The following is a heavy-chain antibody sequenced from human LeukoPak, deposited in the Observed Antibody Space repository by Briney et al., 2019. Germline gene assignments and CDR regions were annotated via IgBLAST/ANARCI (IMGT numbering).Heavy chain of an antibody. CDR2: INHSGST. Sequence: SETLSLTCAVYGGSFSGYYWSWIRQPPGKGLEWIGEINHSGSTNYNPSLKSRVTISVDTSKNQFSLKLSSVTAADTAVYYCARGDVVVADYWGQGTLVTVSS. D-gene: IGHD3-22*01. J-gene: IGHJ4*02. CDR3: ARGDVVVADY. V-gene: IGHV4-34*01. CDR1: GGSFSGYY.